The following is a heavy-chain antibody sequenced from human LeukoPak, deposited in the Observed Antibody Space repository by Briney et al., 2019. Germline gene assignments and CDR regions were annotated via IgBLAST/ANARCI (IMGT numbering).Heavy chain of an antibody. CDR3: ARDQRQWLTLDY. Sequence: SGGSLRLSCAASGFTFSSYEMNWVRQAPGKGLEWVADIKQDGSEKYYVDSVKGRFTISRDNAKNSLYLQMNSLRAEDTAVYYCARDQRQWLTLDYWGQGTLVTVSS. J-gene: IGHJ4*02. CDR1: GFTFSSYE. D-gene: IGHD6-19*01. CDR2: IKQDGSEK. V-gene: IGHV3-7*01.